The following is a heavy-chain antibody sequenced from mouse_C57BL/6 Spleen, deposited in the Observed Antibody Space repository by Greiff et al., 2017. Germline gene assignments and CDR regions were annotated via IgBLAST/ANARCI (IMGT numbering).Heavy chain of an antibody. D-gene: IGHD1-1*01. CDR3: TALLDD. CDR1: GFTFSNYW. J-gene: IGHJ2*01. Sequence: DVKLQESGGGLVQPGGSMKLSCVASGFTFSNYWMNWVRQSPEKGLEWVAQIRLKSDNYATHYAESVKGRFTISRDESKSSVYLQMNNLRAEDTGIYYCTALLDDWGQGTTLTVSS. V-gene: IGHV6-3*01. CDR2: IRLKSDNYAT.